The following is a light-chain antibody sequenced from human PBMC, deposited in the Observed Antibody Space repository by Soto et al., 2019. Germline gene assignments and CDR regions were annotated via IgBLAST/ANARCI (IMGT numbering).Light chain of an antibody. CDR2: GAS. CDR3: QQYNNWPPSWT. CDR1: QSVSSN. Sequence: MMMTLGAASLSVTTGERATLSCRASQSVSSNLAWYQQKPGQAPRLLIYGASTRATGIPARFSGSGSGTEFTHTISSLQSEDFAVYYCQQYNNWPPSWTFGQGTKVDIK. J-gene: IGKJ1*01. V-gene: IGKV3-15*01.